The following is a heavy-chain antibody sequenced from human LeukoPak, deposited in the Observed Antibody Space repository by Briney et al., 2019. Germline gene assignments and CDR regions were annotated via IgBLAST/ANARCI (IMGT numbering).Heavy chain of an antibody. Sequence: ASVKVSCKASGYTFTGYYMHWVRQAPGQGLEWMGWINPNSGGTNYAQKFQGWVTMTRDTSISTAYMELSRLRSDDTAVYYCARSFGAAAAGNDYWGQGALVTVSS. D-gene: IGHD6-13*01. CDR3: ARSFGAAAAGNDY. J-gene: IGHJ4*02. CDR2: INPNSGGT. V-gene: IGHV1-2*04. CDR1: GYTFTGYY.